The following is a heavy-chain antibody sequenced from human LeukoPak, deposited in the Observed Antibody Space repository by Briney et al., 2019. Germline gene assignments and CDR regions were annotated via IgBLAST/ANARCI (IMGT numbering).Heavy chain of an antibody. J-gene: IGHJ6*02. D-gene: IGHD4-11*01. CDR3: TRGSDTVAANYYYGMDV. V-gene: IGHV3-33*01. CDR2: ILHDGSNK. Sequence: PGGSLRLSCAASGFNFNTSGMHWVRQAPGKGLEWVAVILHDGSNKNYADSVKGRFTISRDDSKSIAYLQMNSLKTEDTAVYYCTRGSDTVAANYYYGMDVWGQGTTVTVSS. CDR1: GFNFNTSG.